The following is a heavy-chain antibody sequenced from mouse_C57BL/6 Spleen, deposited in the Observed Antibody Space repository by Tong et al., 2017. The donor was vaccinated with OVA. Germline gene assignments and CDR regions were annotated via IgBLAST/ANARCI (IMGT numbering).Heavy chain of an antibody. CDR2: INPSSGYT. Sequence: VQLQESGAELARPGASVKMSCKASGYTFTSYTMHWVKQRPGQGLEWIGYINPSSGYTNYNQKFKDKATLTADKSSSTAYMQLSSLTSEDSAVYYCATPRQLGLGFDYWGQGTTLTVSS. CDR3: ATPRQLGLGFDY. V-gene: IGHV1-4*01. J-gene: IGHJ2*01. CDR1: GYTFTSYT. D-gene: IGHD3-2*01.